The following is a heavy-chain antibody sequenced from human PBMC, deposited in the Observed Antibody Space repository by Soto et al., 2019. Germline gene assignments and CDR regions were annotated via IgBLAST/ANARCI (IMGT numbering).Heavy chain of an antibody. D-gene: IGHD3-10*01. CDR2: IYYSGYT. Sequence: SETLSLTCSVSGGSINSNNYYWGRIRQPPGKGLEWIGSIYYSGYTYYNPSLKSRITTSLDTSKNQVSLKLSSVTAADTAVYYCARHAGSGSYADWYFDIWGRGTLVTVSS. V-gene: IGHV4-39*01. CDR1: GGSINSNNYY. J-gene: IGHJ2*01. CDR3: ARHAGSGSYADWYFDI.